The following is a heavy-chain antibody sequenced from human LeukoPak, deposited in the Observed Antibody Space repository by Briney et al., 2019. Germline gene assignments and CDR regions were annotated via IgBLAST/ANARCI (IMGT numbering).Heavy chain of an antibody. CDR2: ISWNSNTK. J-gene: IGHJ4*02. V-gene: IGHV3-9*01. CDR1: GFAFDDYA. CDR3: AKDIVGSAMTGIDY. D-gene: IGHD1-1*01. Sequence: GRSLRLSCAASGFAFDDYAMQWVRQAPGKGLEWVSGISWNSNTKGYADSVKGRFTISRDNAKHSLYLQMDSLRPEDTALYYCAKDIVGSAMTGIDYWGQGTLVTVSS.